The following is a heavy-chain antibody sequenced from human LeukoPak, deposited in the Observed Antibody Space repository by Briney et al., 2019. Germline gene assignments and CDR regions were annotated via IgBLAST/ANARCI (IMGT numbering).Heavy chain of an antibody. CDR1: GGTFSSYA. CDR3: ALLYYYDSSGGEGGPFDY. Sequence: GASVKVSCKASGGTFSSYAISWVRQAPGQGLEWMGGIIPIFGTANYAQKFQGRVTITADESTSTAYMELRSLRSDDTAVYYCALLYYYDSSGGEGGPFDYWGQGTLVTVSS. CDR2: IIPIFGTA. V-gene: IGHV1-69*13. J-gene: IGHJ4*02. D-gene: IGHD3-22*01.